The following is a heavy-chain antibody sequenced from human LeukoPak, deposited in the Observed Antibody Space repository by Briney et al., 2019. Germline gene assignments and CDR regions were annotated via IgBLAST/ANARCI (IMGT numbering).Heavy chain of an antibody. Sequence: ASVKVSCKVSGYTLTELSMHSVSQAPGKGLEWMGGFDPVDGETIYAQKFQGRVTMTEDTPTDTAYMELSSLRSEDTAVYYCGTDLILNSGSYSGFDYWGQGTLVTVSS. CDR1: GYTLTELS. J-gene: IGHJ4*02. CDR3: GTDLILNSGSYSGFDY. V-gene: IGHV1-24*01. D-gene: IGHD1-26*01. CDR2: FDPVDGET.